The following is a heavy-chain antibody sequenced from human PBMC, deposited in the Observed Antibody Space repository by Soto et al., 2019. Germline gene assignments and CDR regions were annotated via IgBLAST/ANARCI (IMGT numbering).Heavy chain of an antibody. CDR1: GYTFNHYG. CDR3: ARGTLSSFPETEGTYYGLNY. J-gene: IGHJ4*02. D-gene: IGHD3-10*01. V-gene: IGHV1-18*01. CDR2: ISAHNGNT. Sequence: QVQLVQSAAEVKKPGASMRVSCEASGYTFNHYGISWVRQAPGQGLEWLGWISAHNGNTNYAQKFQDRVTMTTDTSTSTAYMELRSLRSDDTAVYYCARGTLSSFPETEGTYYGLNYWGQGTLVTVSS.